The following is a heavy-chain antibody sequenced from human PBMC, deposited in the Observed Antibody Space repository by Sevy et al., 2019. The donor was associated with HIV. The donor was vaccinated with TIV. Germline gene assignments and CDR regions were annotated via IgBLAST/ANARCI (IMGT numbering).Heavy chain of an antibody. D-gene: IGHD1-1*01. CDR3: ALERLSSAVAEYFHN. V-gene: IGHV3-30-3*01. Sequence: GGFLRLSCAASGFTFNFFSMHWVRQAPGKGLEWMATISFDGSNEHYADSVKGRFTISRDNSKNSLFLPMNSLRADESAVDHCALERLSSAVAEYFHNWGQGTLVTVSS. J-gene: IGHJ1*01. CDR2: ISFDGSNE. CDR1: GFTFNFFS.